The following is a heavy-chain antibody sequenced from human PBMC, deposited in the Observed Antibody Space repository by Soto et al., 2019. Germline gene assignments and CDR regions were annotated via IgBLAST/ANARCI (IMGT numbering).Heavy chain of an antibody. D-gene: IGHD6-25*01. V-gene: IGHV1-46*01. CDR2: INPSGGST. J-gene: IGHJ4*02. CDR1: GYTFTNYY. Sequence: GASVKVSCKASGYTFTNYYMHWVRQAPGQGLEWMGFINPSGGSTSYAQKFQGRVTMTRDTSTSTVYMELSSLRSEGTALYYCARNAASGFDYWGQGTLVTVSS. CDR3: ARNAASGFDY.